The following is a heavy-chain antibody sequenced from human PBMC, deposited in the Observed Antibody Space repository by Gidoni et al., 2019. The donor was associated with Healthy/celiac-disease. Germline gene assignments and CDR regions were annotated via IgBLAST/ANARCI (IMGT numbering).Heavy chain of an antibody. CDR1: GFTFSSYS. CDR2: ISSSSSYI. V-gene: IGHV3-21*01. J-gene: IGHJ6*02. CDR3: ARALYYYGSGSYYYYYYGMDV. Sequence: EVQLVESGGGLVKPGGSLRLSCAASGFTFSSYSMNWVRQAPGKGLEWVSSISSSSSYIYYADSVKGRFTISRDNAKNSLYLQMNSLRAEDTAVYYCARALYYYGSGSYYYYYYGMDVWGQGTTVTVSS. D-gene: IGHD3-10*01.